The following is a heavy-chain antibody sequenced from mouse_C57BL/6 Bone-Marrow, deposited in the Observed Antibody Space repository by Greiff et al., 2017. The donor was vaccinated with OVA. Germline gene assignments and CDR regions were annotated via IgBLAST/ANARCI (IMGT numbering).Heavy chain of an antibody. V-gene: IGHV1-19*01. CDR3: ARGGEGYYFDY. J-gene: IGHJ2*01. CDR2: INPYNGGT. Sequence: VQLQQSGPVLVKPGASVKMSCKASGYTFTDYYMNWVKQSHGKSLEWIGVINPYNGGTSYNQKFKGKATLTVDKSSSTAYMELNSLTSEDSAVYYCARGGEGYYFDYWGQGTTLTVSS. CDR1: GYTFTDYY.